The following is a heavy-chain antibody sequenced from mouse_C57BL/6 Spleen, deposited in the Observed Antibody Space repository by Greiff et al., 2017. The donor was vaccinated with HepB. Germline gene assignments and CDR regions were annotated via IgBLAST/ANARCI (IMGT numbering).Heavy chain of an antibody. J-gene: IGHJ4*01. CDR1: GYTFTSYW. V-gene: IGHV1-64*01. Sequence: VQLQQPGAELVKPGASVKLSCKASGYTFTSYWMHWVKQRPGQGLEWIGMIHPNSGSTNYNEKFKSKATLTVDKSSSTAYMQLSSLTSEDSAVYYCARSIFYDYDDSYYYAMDYWGQGTSVTVSS. CDR3: ARSIFYDYDDSYYYAMDY. CDR2: IHPNSGST. D-gene: IGHD2-4*01.